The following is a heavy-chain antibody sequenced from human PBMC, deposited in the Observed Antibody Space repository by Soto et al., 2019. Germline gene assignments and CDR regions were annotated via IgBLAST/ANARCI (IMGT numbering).Heavy chain of an antibody. Sequence: EVQLVESGGGLVQPGGSLRLSCAASGFTFSRYAMYWVRHAPGKGLEDVSAISSNGGSTYYANSVKGRFTISRDNSKNTLYLQMGSLRAEDMAVYYCARSGDNGYYFDYWGQGTLVTVSS. CDR2: ISSNGGST. V-gene: IGHV3-64*01. D-gene: IGHD3-10*01. CDR3: ARSGDNGYYFDY. CDR1: GFTFSRYA. J-gene: IGHJ4*02.